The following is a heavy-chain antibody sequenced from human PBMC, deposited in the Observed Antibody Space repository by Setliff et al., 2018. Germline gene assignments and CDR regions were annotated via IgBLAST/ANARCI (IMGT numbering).Heavy chain of an antibody. CDR2: IKQDGSGR. CDR1: GFTFSTYW. CDR3: VRDWASGDDH. V-gene: IGHV3-7*01. D-gene: IGHD3-10*01. J-gene: IGHJ4*02. Sequence: PGGSLRLSCAASGFTFSTYWMSWVRQAPGKGLEWVANIKQDGSGRHYVDSVKGRFTISRDNAKNSLFLQMNILEVEDTAVYYCVRDWASGDDHWGRGTLVTVSS.